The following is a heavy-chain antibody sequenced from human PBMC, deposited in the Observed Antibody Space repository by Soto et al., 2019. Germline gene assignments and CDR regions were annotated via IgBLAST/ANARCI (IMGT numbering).Heavy chain of an antibody. V-gene: IGHV4-59*01. CDR1: GGSISSYY. Sequence: SETLSLTCTVSGGSISSYYWSWIRQPPGKGLEWIGYIYYSGSTNYNPSLKSRVTISVDTSKNQFSLKLSSVTAADTAVYYCARGPYYDFWSGGTPFFDYGMDVWGQGTTVTVSS. CDR2: IYYSGST. J-gene: IGHJ6*02. CDR3: ARGPYYDFWSGGTPFFDYGMDV. D-gene: IGHD3-3*01.